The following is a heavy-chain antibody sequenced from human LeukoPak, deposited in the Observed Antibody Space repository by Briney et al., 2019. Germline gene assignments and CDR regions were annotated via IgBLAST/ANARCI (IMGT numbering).Heavy chain of an antibody. CDR3: ARDLTGYSSSYDFDY. CDR2: ISAYNGNT. V-gene: IGHV1-18*01. J-gene: IGHJ4*02. CDR1: GYTFTSYG. D-gene: IGHD6-13*01. Sequence: GASVKVSCKASGYTFTSYGISWVRQAPGQGLEWMGWISAYNGNTNYAQKLQGRVTMTTDTSTSTAYMELRSLRSDDTAVYYCARDLTGYSSSYDFDYWGQGTLVTVSS.